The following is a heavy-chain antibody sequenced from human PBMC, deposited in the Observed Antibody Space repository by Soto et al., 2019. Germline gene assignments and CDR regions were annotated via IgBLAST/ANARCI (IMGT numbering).Heavy chain of an antibody. CDR3: ASSPGYSYGDY. Sequence: QVQLVQSGAEVKKPGASVKVSCKASGYTFTSYAMHWVRQAPGQRLEWMGWINAGNGNTKHSQKFQGRVTITRETSACTAYMPLSSLRSEDTAVYYCASSPGYSYGDYWGQGTLVTVSS. V-gene: IGHV1-3*01. CDR1: GYTFTSYA. J-gene: IGHJ4*02. CDR2: INAGNGNT. D-gene: IGHD5-18*01.